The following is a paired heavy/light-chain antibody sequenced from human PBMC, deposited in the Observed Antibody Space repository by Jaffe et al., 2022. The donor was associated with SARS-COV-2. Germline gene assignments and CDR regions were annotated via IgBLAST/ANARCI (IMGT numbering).Light chain of an antibody. J-gene: IGLJ2*01. CDR2: EVS. CDR3: SSYTSSSTLRV. V-gene: IGLV2-14*01. CDR1: SSDVGGYNY. Sequence: QSALTQPASVSGSPGQSITISCTGTSSDVGGYNYVSWYQQHPGKAPKLMIYEVSNRPSGVPDRFSGSKSGNTASLTISGLQAEDEADYYCSSYTSSSTLRVFGGGTKLTVL.
Heavy chain of an antibody. Sequence: QVQLQESGPGLVKPSQTLSLTCTVSGGSISSGGYYWSWIRQHPGKGLEWIGYIYYSGSTYYNPSLKSRVTISVDTSKNQFSLKLSSVTAADTAVYYCARAIGVTIFGVVTPSVNWFDPWGQGTLVTVSS. D-gene: IGHD3-3*01. V-gene: IGHV4-31*03. J-gene: IGHJ5*02. CDR1: GGSISSGGYY. CDR3: ARAIGVTIFGVVTPSVNWFDP. CDR2: IYYSGST.